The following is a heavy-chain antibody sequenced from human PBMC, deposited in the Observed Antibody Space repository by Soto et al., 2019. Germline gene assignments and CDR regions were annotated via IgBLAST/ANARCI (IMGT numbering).Heavy chain of an antibody. Sequence: EVQLLESGGGLVQPGGSLRLSCAASGYTFSSYAMSWVRQAPGKGLEWVSAISGSGGSTYYADSVKGRFTISRDNSKNTLYLQMNSLRAEDTAVYYCAKVGFGSGWENYWGQGTLVTVSS. CDR3: AKVGFGSGWENY. CDR1: GYTFSSYA. CDR2: ISGSGGST. V-gene: IGHV3-23*01. J-gene: IGHJ4*02. D-gene: IGHD6-19*01.